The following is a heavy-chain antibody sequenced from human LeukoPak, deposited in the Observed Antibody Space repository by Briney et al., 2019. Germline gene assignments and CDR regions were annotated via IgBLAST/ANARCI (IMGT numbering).Heavy chain of an antibody. J-gene: IGHJ5*02. V-gene: IGHV3-23*01. CDR1: GFTFSSYA. CDR3: AKGEIAAAVPLPLHWFDP. Sequence: GGSLRLSCAASGFTFSSYAMSWVRQAPGKGLEWVSAISGSGGSTYYADSVKGRFTISRDNSKNTLYLQMNSLRAEDTAVYYCAKGEIAAAVPLPLHWFDPWGQGTLVTVSS. D-gene: IGHD6-13*01. CDR2: ISGSGGST.